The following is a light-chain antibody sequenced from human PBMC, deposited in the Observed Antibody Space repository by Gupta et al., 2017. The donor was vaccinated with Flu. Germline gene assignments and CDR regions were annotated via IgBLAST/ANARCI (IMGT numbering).Light chain of an antibody. CDR2: VGS. CDR1: QSLLHSNGSHH. CDR3: IQALQTQLS. V-gene: IGKV2-28*01. Sequence: GEAASISCRSSQSLLHSNGSHHFHWYLQTPGPSPQLLIYVGSTRASGVPDRFSGRGSGTDFTLKFSRVEAEDVGVNYVIQALQTQLSFG. J-gene: IGKJ4*01.